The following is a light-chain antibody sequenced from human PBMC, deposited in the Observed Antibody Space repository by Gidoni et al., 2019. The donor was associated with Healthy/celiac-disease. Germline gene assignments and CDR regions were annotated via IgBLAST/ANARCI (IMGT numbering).Light chain of an antibody. V-gene: IGLV2-14*01. J-gene: IGLJ2*01. CDR2: EVS. CDR1: SSDVGGYNY. Sequence: QSALTQPASVSGSPGQSITIPCTGTSSDVGGYNYVSWYQQHPGKAPKLMIYEVSNRPSGVSNRFSGSKSGNTASLTISGPQAEDEADYYCSSYTSSSSVVFGGGTKLTVL. CDR3: SSYTSSSSVV.